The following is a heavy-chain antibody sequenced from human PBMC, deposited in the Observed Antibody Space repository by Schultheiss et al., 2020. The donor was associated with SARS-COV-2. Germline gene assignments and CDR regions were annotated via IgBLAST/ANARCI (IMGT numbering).Heavy chain of an antibody. Sequence: GGSLRLSCAASGFTFSSYSKNWVRQAPGKGLEWVSSISSSSRYIYNADSVKGRFTISRDNAKNSLYLQMNSLRAEDTAVYYCARDGGHVEMATIAKYYFDYWGQGTLVTVSS. D-gene: IGHD5-24*01. J-gene: IGHJ4*02. CDR2: ISSSSRYI. CDR1: GFTFSSYS. CDR3: ARDGGHVEMATIAKYYFDY. V-gene: IGHV3-21*04.